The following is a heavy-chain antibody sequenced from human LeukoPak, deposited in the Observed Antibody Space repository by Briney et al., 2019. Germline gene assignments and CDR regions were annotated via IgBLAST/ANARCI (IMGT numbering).Heavy chain of an antibody. Sequence: PGGSLRLSCAASGFTFSSYAMHWVRQAPGKGLEGVAVISYDGSNKYYADSVKGRFTISRDNSKNTLYLQMNSLRAEDTAVYYCARVLKVRGVKGFAFDIWGQGTMVTVSS. D-gene: IGHD3-10*01. CDR2: ISYDGSNK. V-gene: IGHV3-30-3*01. J-gene: IGHJ3*02. CDR3: ARVLKVRGVKGFAFDI. CDR1: GFTFSSYA.